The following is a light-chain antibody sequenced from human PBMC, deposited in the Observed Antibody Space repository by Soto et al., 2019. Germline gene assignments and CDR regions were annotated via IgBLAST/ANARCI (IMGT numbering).Light chain of an antibody. V-gene: IGKV1-5*03. CDR1: QSISSS. CDR3: QQYNSYSRT. CDR2: KAS. J-gene: IGKJ1*01. Sequence: DIQMTQSPSTLSASVGDRVTITCRASQSISSSLAWYQQKPGKAPKLLIYKASSLESGVPSRFSGSGSGTEFTPTISSLQPVDFATYYCQQYNSYSRTFGQGTKVEIK.